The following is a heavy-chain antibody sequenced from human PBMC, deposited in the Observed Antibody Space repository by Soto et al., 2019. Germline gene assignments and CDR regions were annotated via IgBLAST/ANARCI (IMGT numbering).Heavy chain of an antibody. J-gene: IGHJ4*02. CDR2: IYYSGST. V-gene: IGHV4-39*01. CDR3: ARGVPITIFGVVEYYFDY. CDR1: GGSISSSSYY. D-gene: IGHD3-3*01. Sequence: SETLSLTCTVSGGSISSSSYYWGWIRQPPGKGLEWIGSIYYSGSTYYNPSLKSRVTISVDTSKNQFSLKLSSVTAADTAVYYCARGVPITIFGVVEYYFDYWGQGTLVTVSS.